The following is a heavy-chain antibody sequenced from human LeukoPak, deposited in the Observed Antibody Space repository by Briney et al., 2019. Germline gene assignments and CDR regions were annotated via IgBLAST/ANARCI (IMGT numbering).Heavy chain of an antibody. J-gene: IGHJ4*02. Sequence: GGSLRLSCAASGFTFSSYAMSWVRQAPEKGLEWVSAISGSGGSTYYADSVKGRFTISRDNSKNTLYLQMNSLRAEDTAVYYCATWEDGDPRGAVDYFDYWGQGTLVTVSS. CDR2: ISGSGGST. CDR3: ATWEDGDPRGAVDYFDY. V-gene: IGHV3-23*01. CDR1: GFTFSSYA. D-gene: IGHD4-17*01.